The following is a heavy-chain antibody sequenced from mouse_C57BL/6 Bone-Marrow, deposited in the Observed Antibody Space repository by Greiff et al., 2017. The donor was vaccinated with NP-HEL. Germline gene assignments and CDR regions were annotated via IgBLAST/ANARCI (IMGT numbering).Heavy chain of an antibody. CDR1: GYTFTTYP. V-gene: IGHV1-47*01. CDR3: ARRSNFDYAMDY. Sequence: VKLVESGAELVKPGASVKMSCKASGYTFTTYPIEWMKQSHGTCLEWIGNFHPYNDDTKYNEKFKGKATLTVEKSSSTVYLDLSRLTSDDSAVYYCARRSNFDYAMDYWGQGTSVTVSS. CDR2: FHPYNDDT. J-gene: IGHJ4*01. D-gene: IGHD1-1*01.